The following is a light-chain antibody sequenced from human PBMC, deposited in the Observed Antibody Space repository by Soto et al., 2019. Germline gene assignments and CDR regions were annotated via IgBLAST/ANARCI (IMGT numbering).Light chain of an antibody. CDR1: QSVSSN. CDR2: DAS. Sequence: EIVLTQSPATLSLSPGERATLSCRASQSVSSNLAWYQQKPGQAPRLVIYDASIRATGVPARFSGSGSGTEFTLTISSLQSEDSAVYYCQQYDNWPPWTFGQGTKWIS. J-gene: IGKJ1*01. V-gene: IGKV3-15*01. CDR3: QQYDNWPPWT.